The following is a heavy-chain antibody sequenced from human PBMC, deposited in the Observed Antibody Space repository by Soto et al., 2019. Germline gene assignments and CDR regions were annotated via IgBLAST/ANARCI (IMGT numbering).Heavy chain of an antibody. CDR3: ARGGKERFRGSGMDV. CDR1: GGTFSSYA. CDR2: IIYIFGTA. Sequence: QVQLVQSGAEVKKPGTSVKTSCKVSGGTFSSYAISWVRQAPGQGLEWLGEIIYIFGTAMYAQKFQGRVTITADESASTAYMELSSLRSDDTAVYYCARGGKERFRGSGMDVWGQGTTVTVSS. D-gene: IGHD1-1*01. J-gene: IGHJ6*02. V-gene: IGHV1-69*01.